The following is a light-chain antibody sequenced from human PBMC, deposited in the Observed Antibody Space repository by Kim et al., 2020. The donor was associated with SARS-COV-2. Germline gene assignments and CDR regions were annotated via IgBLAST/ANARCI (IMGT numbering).Light chain of an antibody. CDR3: MQALQTPWT. J-gene: IGKJ1*01. CDR2: LGS. CDR1: QRLLQSNVFHY. V-gene: IGKV2-28*01. Sequence: PASISCRSSQRLLQSNVFHYLDWYLQKPGQSPQLLIQLGSSRASGVPDRFSGSGSGTDFTLKISRVEAEDVGVYYCMQALQTPWTFGQGTKVEIK.